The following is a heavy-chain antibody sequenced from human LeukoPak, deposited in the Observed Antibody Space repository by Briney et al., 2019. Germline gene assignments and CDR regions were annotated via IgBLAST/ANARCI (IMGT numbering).Heavy chain of an antibody. V-gene: IGHV4-4*02. J-gene: IGHJ6*03. CDR3: ARDHSIAAAPPGYMDV. CDR2: IYHSGST. Sequence: RTSGTLSLTCAVSGGSISSSNWWSWVRQPPGKGLEWIGEIYHSGSTNYNPSLKSRVTISVDKSKNQFSLKLSSVTAADTAVYYCARDHSIAAAPPGYMDVWGKGTTVTVSS. D-gene: IGHD6-13*01. CDR1: GGSISSSNW.